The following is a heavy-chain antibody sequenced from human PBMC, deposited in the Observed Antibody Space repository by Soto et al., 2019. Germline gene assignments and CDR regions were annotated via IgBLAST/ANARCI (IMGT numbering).Heavy chain of an antibody. D-gene: IGHD2-2*01. J-gene: IGHJ2*01. V-gene: IGHV4-30-2*03. Sequence: SETLSLTCAVSGGSISSGGYSWSWIRQPPGKGLEWIGSIYYSGSTYYNPSLKSRVTISVDTSKNQFSLKLSSVTAADTAVYYCARQALYCSSTSCYLWYFDLWGRGTLVTVSS. CDR2: IYYSGST. CDR3: ARQALYCSSTSCYLWYFDL. CDR1: GGSISSGGYS.